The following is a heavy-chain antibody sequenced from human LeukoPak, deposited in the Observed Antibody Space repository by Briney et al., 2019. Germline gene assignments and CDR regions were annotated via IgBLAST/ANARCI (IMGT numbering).Heavy chain of an antibody. J-gene: IGHJ4*02. Sequence: SETLSLTCTVSGGSISSSSYYWGWIRQPPGKGLEWIGSIYYSGSTYYNPSLKSRVTISVGTSKNQFSLKLSSVTAADTAVYYCARLGLYYYNSSGYLNDFDYWGQGTLVTVSS. CDR3: ARLGLYYYNSSGYLNDFDY. D-gene: IGHD3-22*01. V-gene: IGHV4-39*01. CDR1: GGSISSSSYY. CDR2: IYYSGST.